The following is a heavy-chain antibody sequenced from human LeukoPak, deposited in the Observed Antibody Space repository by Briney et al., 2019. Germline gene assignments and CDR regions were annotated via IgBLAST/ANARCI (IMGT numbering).Heavy chain of an antibody. CDR3: ARDLDGYNYSFDY. Sequence: GGSLRLSCAASGFTFSSYWMSWVRRAPGKGLEWVANIKQDGSEKYYVDSLKGRFTISRDNAKNSLYLQMNSLRAEDTAVYFCARDLDGYNYSFDYWGRGTLVTVSS. CDR1: GFTFSSYW. V-gene: IGHV3-7*01. J-gene: IGHJ4*02. D-gene: IGHD5-24*01. CDR2: IKQDGSEK.